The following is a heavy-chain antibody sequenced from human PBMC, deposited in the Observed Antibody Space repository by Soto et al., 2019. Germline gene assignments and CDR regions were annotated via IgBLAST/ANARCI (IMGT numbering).Heavy chain of an antibody. CDR3: AKDPGHRSGSPRGIDS. CDR1: GYTFTNYG. V-gene: IGHV1-18*01. D-gene: IGHD1-26*01. CDR2: ISAYNGNT. J-gene: IGHJ4*02. Sequence: GASVKVSCKASGYTFTNYGISWVRQAPGQGLEWMGWISAYNGNTKYSQKFQGRVTITRDTSASTAYMELSSLRFEDTAVYNCAKDPGHRSGSPRGIDSWGQGTLVTVSS.